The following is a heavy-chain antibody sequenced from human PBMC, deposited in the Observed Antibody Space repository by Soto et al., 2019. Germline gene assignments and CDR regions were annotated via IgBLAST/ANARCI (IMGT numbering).Heavy chain of an antibody. CDR3: ARYHAIFPWYCSGGSCPRNWFAP. Sequence: SETLSLTCTVYGCSISGYYWDWIGQPPERGLEWIGFIYYDGTISSNPSLNSRVTLSVDTSKNQFSLKLSSVTAADTAVYYCARYHAIFPWYCSGGSCPRNWFAPPGQHTLVRVSS. J-gene: IGHJ5*02. CDR1: GCSISGYY. V-gene: IGHV4-59*01. CDR2: IYYDGTI. D-gene: IGHD2-15*01.